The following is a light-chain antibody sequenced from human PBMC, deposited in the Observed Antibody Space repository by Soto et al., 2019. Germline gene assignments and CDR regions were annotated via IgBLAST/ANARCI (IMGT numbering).Light chain of an antibody. CDR3: QQYNNWPRT. CDR2: GAS. V-gene: IGKV3D-15*01. Sequence: EIVMTQSPATLSVSPGERATLSCRASQSVSGNLAWYQQKPGQAPRLLIYGASTRATGIPARFSGSASGTEFTLTISSLQSEDFAVYYCQQYNNWPRTFGQGTKLEIK. CDR1: QSVSGN. J-gene: IGKJ2*01.